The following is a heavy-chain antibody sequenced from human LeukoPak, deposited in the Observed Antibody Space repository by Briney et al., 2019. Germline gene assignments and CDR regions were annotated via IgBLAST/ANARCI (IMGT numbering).Heavy chain of an antibody. CDR2: ISGSGGNT. Sequence: GGSLRLSCAASGFTFSSYAMSWVRQAPGKGLEWVSGISGSGGNTYYADSVKGRFTISRDNSKNTLYLQMNSLRAEDTAVYYCAVYYYGMDVWGQGTTVTVSS. CDR1: GFTFSSYA. CDR3: AVYYYGMDV. J-gene: IGHJ6*02. V-gene: IGHV3-23*01.